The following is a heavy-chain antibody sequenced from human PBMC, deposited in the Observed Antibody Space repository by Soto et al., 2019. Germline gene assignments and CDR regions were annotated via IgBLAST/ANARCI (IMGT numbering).Heavy chain of an antibody. D-gene: IGHD3-3*01. Sequence: EVQLVESGGGLVKPGGSLRLSCAASGFTFSSYSMNWVRQAPGKGLEWVSSISSSSSYIYYADSVKGRFTISRDNAKNSLYLQKNSLRAEDTAVYYCARDTDDCWSGYGSNWFDPWGQGTLVTVSS. CDR1: GFTFSSYS. CDR3: ARDTDDCWSGYGSNWFDP. J-gene: IGHJ5*02. CDR2: ISSSSSYI. V-gene: IGHV3-21*01.